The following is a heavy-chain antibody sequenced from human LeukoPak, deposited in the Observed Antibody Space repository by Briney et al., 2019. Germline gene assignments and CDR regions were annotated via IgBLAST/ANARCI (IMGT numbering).Heavy chain of an antibody. CDR2: IIPIFGTA. CDR1: GGTFSSYA. D-gene: IGHD6-19*01. V-gene: IGHV1-69*13. J-gene: IGHJ5*02. Sequence: ASVKVSCKASGGTFSSYAISWVRQAPGQGLEWMGGIIPIFGTANYAQKFQGRVTITADESTSTAYMELSSLRSEDTAMYYCARMSDVIAVAGTRPFDPWGQGTLVTVSS. CDR3: ARMSDVIAVAGTRPFDP.